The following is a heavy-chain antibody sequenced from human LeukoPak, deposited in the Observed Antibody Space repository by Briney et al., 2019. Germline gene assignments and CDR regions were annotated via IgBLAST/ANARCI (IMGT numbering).Heavy chain of an antibody. CDR2: TVGSRPDT. Sequence: GGSLRLSCAASGFTFTNYAMSWVRQTPGKGLEWVAATVGSRPDTYHADSVKGRFTVSRDNAKNSLYLQMNSLRAEDTAVYYCAELGITMIGGVWGKGTTVTISS. CDR1: GFTFTNYA. J-gene: IGHJ6*04. V-gene: IGHV3-23*01. D-gene: IGHD3-10*02. CDR3: AELGITMIGGV.